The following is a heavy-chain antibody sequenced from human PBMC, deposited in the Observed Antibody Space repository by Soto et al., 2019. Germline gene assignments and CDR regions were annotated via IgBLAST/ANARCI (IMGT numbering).Heavy chain of an antibody. CDR2: IYYSGST. CDR3: ARDNILGILYGGMDV. D-gene: IGHD3-3*01. CDR1: GGSISSGDYY. J-gene: IGHJ6*02. Sequence: SETLSLTCTVSGGSISSGDYYWGWIRQPPGKGLEWIGYIYYSGSTYYNPSLKSRVTISVDTSKNQFSLKLSSVTAADTAVYYCARDNILGILYGGMDVWGQGTTVTVSS. V-gene: IGHV4-30-4*01.